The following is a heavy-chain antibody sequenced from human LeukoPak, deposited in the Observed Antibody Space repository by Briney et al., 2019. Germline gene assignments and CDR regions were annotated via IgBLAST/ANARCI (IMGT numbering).Heavy chain of an antibody. J-gene: IGHJ4*02. CDR3: ARRGYSGYDLDY. D-gene: IGHD5-12*01. CDR1: GGTFSSYA. V-gene: IGHV1-69*01. Sequence: SVKVSCKASGGTFSSYAISWVRQAPGQGLEWMGGIIPIFGTANYAQKFQGRVTITADESTSTAYMELSSLRSEDTAVYYCARRGYSGYDLDYWGQGTLVTISS. CDR2: IIPIFGTA.